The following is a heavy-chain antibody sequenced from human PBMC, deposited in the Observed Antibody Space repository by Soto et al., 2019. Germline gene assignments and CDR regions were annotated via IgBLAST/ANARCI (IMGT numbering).Heavy chain of an antibody. D-gene: IGHD2-8*02. CDR1: GNTLIELS. CDR3: ATEGCTGGVYYQDL. CDR2: FDPEDGET. Sequence: ASVKVSCKVSGNTLIELSIHWVRQAPGKGLEWMGGFDPEDGETIYAPKFQGRVTMTEDTSTDTAHMELSSLRSEDTAVYYCATEGCTGGVYYQDLWGQGTLVTVSS. V-gene: IGHV1-24*01. J-gene: IGHJ4*02.